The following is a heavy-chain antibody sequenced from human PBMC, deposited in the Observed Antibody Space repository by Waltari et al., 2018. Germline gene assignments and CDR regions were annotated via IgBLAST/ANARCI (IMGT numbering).Heavy chain of an antibody. Sequence: QVQLVQSGAEVKKPGASVKVSCKASGYTFTSYGISWVRQAPGQGLEWMGWISAYNGNTNYAQKLQGRVTRTTETSTGTAYMELRSLGSDDTAVYYCARDFGTYYDILTGGYYFDYWGQGTLVTVSS. J-gene: IGHJ4*02. V-gene: IGHV1-18*01. CDR1: GYTFTSYG. D-gene: IGHD3-9*01. CDR3: ARDFGTYYDILTGGYYFDY. CDR2: ISAYNGNT.